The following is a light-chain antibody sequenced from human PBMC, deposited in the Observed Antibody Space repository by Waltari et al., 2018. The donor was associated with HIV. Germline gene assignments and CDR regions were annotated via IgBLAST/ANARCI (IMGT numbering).Light chain of an antibody. V-gene: IGLV10-54*04. CDR2: SHN. J-gene: IGLJ2*01. Sequence: QAGLTQPPSVSKGLRQTATLTCTRNSNNVGNQGAAWLQQRQGQPPRLRSSSHNNQPSGISELLSVCRSRNTASLTITGRQPVDEADYYCCAWDSSLSAVVFGGGTKLTVL. CDR3: CAWDSSLSAVV. CDR1: SNNVGNQG.